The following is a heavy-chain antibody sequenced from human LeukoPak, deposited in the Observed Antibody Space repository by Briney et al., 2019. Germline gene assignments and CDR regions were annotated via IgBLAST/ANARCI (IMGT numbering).Heavy chain of an antibody. Sequence: GGSLRLSCAASGFTFSSYEMNWVRQAPGKGLEWVSYISSSGSTIYYADSVKGRFTISRDNAKNSLYLQMNSLRAEDTAVYYCASLHIVVVAYRMDVWGKGTTVTVSS. D-gene: IGHD2-2*01. CDR3: ASLHIVVVAYRMDV. J-gene: IGHJ6*04. V-gene: IGHV3-48*03. CDR2: ISSSGSTI. CDR1: GFTFSSYE.